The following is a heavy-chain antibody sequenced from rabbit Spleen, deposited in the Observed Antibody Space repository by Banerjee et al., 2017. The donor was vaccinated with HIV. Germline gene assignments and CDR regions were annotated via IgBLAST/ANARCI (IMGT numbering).Heavy chain of an antibody. J-gene: IGHJ3*01. Sequence: QSLEESGGDLVKPGASLTLTCTASGFSFSAGYYMCWVRQAPGKGLEWIACIHGGSSGSTYYASWAKGRFTISRTSSTTVTLQMTSLTAADTATYFCARDQGGYVGYLYITSTRLDLWGPGTLVTVS. CDR3: ARDQGGYVGYLYITSTRLDL. CDR2: IHGGSSGST. CDR1: GFSFSAGYY. D-gene: IGHD7-1*01. V-gene: IGHV1S40*01.